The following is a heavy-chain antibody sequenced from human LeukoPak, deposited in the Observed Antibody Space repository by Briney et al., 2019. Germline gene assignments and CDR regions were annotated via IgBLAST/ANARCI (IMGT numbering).Heavy chain of an antibody. Sequence: PGGSLRLSCAASGFTFDDYGMSWVRQAPGKGLEWVSGINWNGGSTGYADSVKGRFTISRDNAKNSLYLQMNSLGAEDTAVYYCAKIAVAMTFDYWGQGTLVTVSS. CDR3: AKIAVAMTFDY. D-gene: IGHD6-19*01. J-gene: IGHJ4*02. CDR1: GFTFDDYG. V-gene: IGHV3-20*04. CDR2: INWNGGST.